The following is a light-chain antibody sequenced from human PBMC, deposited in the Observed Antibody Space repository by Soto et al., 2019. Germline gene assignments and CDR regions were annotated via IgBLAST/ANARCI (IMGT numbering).Light chain of an antibody. CDR3: NQTSSTKWT. J-gene: IGKJ1*01. CDR2: TAS. Sequence: DIQMTQSAPSLSASVGDRVTITCRASQTISNHLNWYQQKPGKAPKLLIYTASSLQSGVPSRFSGSGSGTDFTLTISSLKNEDVSTYYCNQTSSTKWTFGQGTKVDIK. V-gene: IGKV1-39*01. CDR1: QTISNH.